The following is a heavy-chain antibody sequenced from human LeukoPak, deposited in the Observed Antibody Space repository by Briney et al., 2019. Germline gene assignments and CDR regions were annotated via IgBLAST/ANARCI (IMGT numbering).Heavy chain of an antibody. D-gene: IGHD6-19*01. CDR2: ISSSGSTI. CDR3: ARDRLAGQWLVGGLDY. Sequence: GGSLRLSCAASGFTFSSYEMNWVRQAPGKGLEWVSYISSSGSTIYYADSVKGRFTISRDNSKNTLYLQMNSLRAEDTAVYYCARDRLAGQWLVGGLDYWGQGTLVTVSS. CDR1: GFTFSSYE. J-gene: IGHJ4*02. V-gene: IGHV3-48*03.